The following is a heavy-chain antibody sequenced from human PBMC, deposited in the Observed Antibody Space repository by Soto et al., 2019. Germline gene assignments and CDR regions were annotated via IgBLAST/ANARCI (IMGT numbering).Heavy chain of an antibody. CDR1: GGTFSSYA. J-gene: IGHJ3*02. CDR3: ARDKRLSRAFDI. D-gene: IGHD3-16*02. Sequence: GASVKVYCEASGGTFSSYAISWVRQAPGQGLEWMGGIIPILGTANYAQKFQGRVTITADESTSTAYMELSSLRSEDTAVYYCARDKRLSRAFDIWGQGTMVTVSS. CDR2: IIPILGTA. V-gene: IGHV1-69*13.